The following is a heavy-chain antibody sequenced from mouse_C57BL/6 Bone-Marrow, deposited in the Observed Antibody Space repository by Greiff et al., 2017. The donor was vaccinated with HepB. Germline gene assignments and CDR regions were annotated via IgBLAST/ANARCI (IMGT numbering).Heavy chain of an antibody. V-gene: IGHV1-72*01. CDR1: GYTFTSDW. CDR2: IDPNSGGT. CDR3: ARSERACNCEFAY. J-gene: IGHJ3*01. D-gene: IGHD2-1*01. Sequence: QVQLQQSGAELVRPGASVKLSCKATGYTFTSDWMHWVKRRPGRGLEWIGRIDPNSGGTKYNEKFKSKATLTVDKPSSPAYMQLSTLTTEDTAVYYCARSERACNCEFAYWGQGTLVTVSA.